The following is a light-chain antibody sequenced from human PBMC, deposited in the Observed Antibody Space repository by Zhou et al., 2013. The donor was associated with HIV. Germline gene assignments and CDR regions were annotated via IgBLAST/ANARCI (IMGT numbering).Light chain of an antibody. CDR2: AAS. J-gene: IGKJ1*01. Sequence: DIQMTQSPSSLSASVGDRVTISCRASQDINTFLNWYQHKPGKAPNFLIYAASTLQSGVPSRFSGSGSGTEFTLTISSLQPDDFATYYCQQYNSYSATFGQGTKVEIK. V-gene: IGKV1D-16*01. CDR3: QQYNSYSAT. CDR1: QDINTF.